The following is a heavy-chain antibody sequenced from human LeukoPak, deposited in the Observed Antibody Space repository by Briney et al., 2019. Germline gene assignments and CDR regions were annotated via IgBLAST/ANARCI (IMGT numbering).Heavy chain of an antibody. J-gene: IGHJ4*02. CDR3: AKDESGDY. CDR2: ISYDGSNK. Sequence: GGSLRLSCAASGFTFSSYGMHWVRQAPGKGLEWVAVISYDGSNKYYADSVKGRFTISRDNSKNTLYLQMNSLRAEDTAVYYCAKDESGDYWGQGTLVTVFS. D-gene: IGHD6-25*01. V-gene: IGHV3-30*18. CDR1: GFTFSSYG.